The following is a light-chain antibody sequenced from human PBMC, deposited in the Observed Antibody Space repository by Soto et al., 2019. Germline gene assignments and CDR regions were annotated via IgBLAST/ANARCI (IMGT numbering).Light chain of an antibody. CDR2: DVS. CDR3: SSYTSSSTPWV. J-gene: IGLJ3*02. Sequence: SALTQPASVSGSPGQSITISCTGTSSDVGGYNYVSWYQHHPGKAPKLMISDVSNRPSGVSNRFSGSKSGNTASLTISGLQAEDEADYYCSSYTSSSTPWVFGGGTKVTVL. CDR1: SSDVGGYNY. V-gene: IGLV2-14*03.